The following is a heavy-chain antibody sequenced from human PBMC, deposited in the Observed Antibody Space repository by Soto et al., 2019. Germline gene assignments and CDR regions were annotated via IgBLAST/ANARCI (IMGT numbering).Heavy chain of an antibody. CDR1: GGSISSYY. D-gene: IGHD6-13*01. Sequence: SETLSLTCTVSGGSISSYYWSWIRQPPGKGLEWIGYIYYSGSTNYNPSLKSRVTISVDTSKNQFSLKLSSVTAADTAVYYGAREIAAAGNWFDPWGQGTLVTVSS. CDR2: IYYSGST. CDR3: AREIAAAGNWFDP. V-gene: IGHV4-59*01. J-gene: IGHJ5*02.